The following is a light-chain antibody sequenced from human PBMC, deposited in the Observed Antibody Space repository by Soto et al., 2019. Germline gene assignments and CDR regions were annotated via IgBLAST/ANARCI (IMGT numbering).Light chain of an antibody. V-gene: IGKV1-27*01. J-gene: IGKJ4*01. CDR1: QDISNY. CDR2: AAS. Sequence: DIHMTQSPSSLSASVGDRVTITCRASQDISNYLAWYQQKPGKVPKLLIYAASTLQSGVPSRFSGSGSGTDFTLTISSLQPEDVATYYCQKYNSAPLTFGGGTTVDIK. CDR3: QKYNSAPLT.